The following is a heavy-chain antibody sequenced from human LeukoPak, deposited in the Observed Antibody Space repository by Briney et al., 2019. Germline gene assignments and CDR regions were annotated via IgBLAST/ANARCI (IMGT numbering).Heavy chain of an antibody. CDR3: ATSLYGGKVDY. CDR2: IYTTGNT. J-gene: IGHJ4*02. V-gene: IGHV4-61*02. CDR1: GGSISSGTYY. Sequence: PSQTLSLTCTVSGGSISSGTYYWSWIRQPAGKGLEWIGRIYTTGNTNYNPSLKRRVTMSVDTSKNQFSLRLNSVTAADTAVYYCATSLYGGKVDYWGQGTLVTVSS. D-gene: IGHD4-23*01.